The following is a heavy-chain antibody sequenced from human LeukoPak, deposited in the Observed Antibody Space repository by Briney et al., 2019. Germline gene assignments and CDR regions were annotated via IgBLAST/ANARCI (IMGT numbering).Heavy chain of an antibody. Sequence: TSETLSLTCSVSGDSISSRNWWTWVRQTPEKGLEWIGEIYHTGSTNYNPSVEIRVTISIDKSKNQFSLMLNSVTAADTALYYCARGMWFDTLFSAFDVWGQGTMVSVSS. CDR3: ARGMWFDTLFSAFDV. CDR1: GDSISSRNW. CDR2: IYHTGST. J-gene: IGHJ3*01. D-gene: IGHD3-10*01. V-gene: IGHV4-4*02.